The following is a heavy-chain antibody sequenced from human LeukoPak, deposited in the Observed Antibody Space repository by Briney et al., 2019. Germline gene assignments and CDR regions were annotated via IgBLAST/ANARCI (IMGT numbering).Heavy chain of an antibody. CDR3: AKRSSESYYYDY. Sequence: PGGSLRLSCAASGFTFSSYAFPWVRQAPGKGLEYVSSITSNGGSTYYANSVKGRFTISRDNAKNTLYLQMDSLRAEDMAVYYCAKRSSESYYYDYWGQGTLVTVSS. CDR1: GFTFSSYA. J-gene: IGHJ4*02. V-gene: IGHV3-64*01. CDR2: ITSNGGST. D-gene: IGHD3-10*01.